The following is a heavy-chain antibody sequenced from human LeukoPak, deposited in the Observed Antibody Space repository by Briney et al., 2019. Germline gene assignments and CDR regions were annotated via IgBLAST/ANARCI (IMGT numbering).Heavy chain of an antibody. V-gene: IGHV4-61*01. D-gene: IGHD1-26*01. CDR1: LDSVSRGSDY. J-gene: IGHJ4*02. CDR2: IYYSGST. CDR3: ARMQSRVGGTTRPRRFAY. Sequence: SETLSLTCSVSLDSVSRGSDYWRWIRQPPGKGLEWVGYIYYSGSTNYNPSLKSRVTISVDTSKNQFSLKLSSVTAAAAAVYYCARMQSRVGGTTRPRRFAYWGQGTLVTVSS.